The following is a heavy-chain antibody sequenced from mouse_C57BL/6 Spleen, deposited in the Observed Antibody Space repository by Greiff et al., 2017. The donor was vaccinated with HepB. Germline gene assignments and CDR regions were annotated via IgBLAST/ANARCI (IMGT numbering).Heavy chain of an antibody. CDR1: GYTFTSYW. Sequence: VQLQQPGAELVKPGASVKLSCKASGYTFTSYWMHWVKQRPGQGLEWIGMIHPNSGSTNYNEKFKSKATLTVDKSSSTAYMQLSSLTSEDSAVYYCAKGYGNYGAWFAYWGQGTLVTVSA. CDR2: IHPNSGST. V-gene: IGHV1-64*01. D-gene: IGHD2-1*01. J-gene: IGHJ3*01. CDR3: AKGYGNYGAWFAY.